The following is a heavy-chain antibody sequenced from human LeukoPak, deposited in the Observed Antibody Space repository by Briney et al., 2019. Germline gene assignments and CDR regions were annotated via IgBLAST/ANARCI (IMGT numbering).Heavy chain of an antibody. J-gene: IGHJ6*02. CDR1: GGSISSSSYY. CDR3: ARIPLWGIVAAGTDYYYGMDV. CDR2: IYYSGST. D-gene: IGHD6-13*01. Sequence: SETLSLTCTVSGGSISSSSYYWGWIRQPPGKGLEWIGSIYYSGSTYYNPSLKSRVTISVDTSKNQFSLKLSSVTAADTAVYYCARIPLWGIVAAGTDYYYGMDVWGQGTTVTVSS. V-gene: IGHV4-39*07.